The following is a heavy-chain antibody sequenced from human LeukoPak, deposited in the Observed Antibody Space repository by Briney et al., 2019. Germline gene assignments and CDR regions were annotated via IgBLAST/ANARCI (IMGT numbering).Heavy chain of an antibody. CDR1: GYSFTYYY. Sequence: ASVKVSCKASGYSFTYYYMHWVRHVPGQGPEWMGLINPSGGTKYAQKFQDRVTMTRDMSTSTIYMELSSLTSEDRAVYYCAREGRSDYGASRSFDIWGQGTMVTVSS. CDR2: INPSGGT. J-gene: IGHJ3*02. CDR3: AREGRSDYGASRSFDI. D-gene: IGHD4-17*01. V-gene: IGHV1-46*01.